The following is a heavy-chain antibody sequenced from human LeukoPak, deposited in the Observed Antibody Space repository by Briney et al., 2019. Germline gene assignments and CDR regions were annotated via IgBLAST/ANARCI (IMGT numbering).Heavy chain of an antibody. CDR3: ASHDTAMVTAHNWFDP. Sequence: GASVKVSCKASGGTFSSYAISWVRQAPGQGLEWMGGIIPIFGTANYAQKFQGRVTITADESTSTAYMELSSLRSEDTAVYYCASHDTAMVTAHNWFDPWGQGTLVTVSS. CDR1: GGTFSSYA. CDR2: IIPIFGTA. D-gene: IGHD5-18*01. J-gene: IGHJ5*02. V-gene: IGHV1-69*01.